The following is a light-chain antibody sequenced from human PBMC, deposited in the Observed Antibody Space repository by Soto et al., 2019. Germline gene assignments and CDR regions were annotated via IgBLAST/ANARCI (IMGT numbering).Light chain of an antibody. CDR2: DTS. V-gene: IGLV7-46*01. CDR1: TGAVTSGHY. Sequence: QAVVTQEPSLTVSPGGTVTLTCGSSTGAVTSGHYPYWIQQKPAQVPRTLIFDTSIRHSWTPARFSGSLLGGQAALTLSGAQPEDEAEYYCLLTYPGGRIFGGGTKVTVL. CDR3: LLTYPGGRI. J-gene: IGLJ2*01.